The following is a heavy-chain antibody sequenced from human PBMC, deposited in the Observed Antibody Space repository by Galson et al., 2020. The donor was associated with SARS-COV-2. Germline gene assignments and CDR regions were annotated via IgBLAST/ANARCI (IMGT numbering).Heavy chain of an antibody. CDR3: AREGTGMITFGGVQPHDAFDI. D-gene: IGHD3-16*01. CDR1: GYTFTGYY. V-gene: IGHV1-2*04. J-gene: IGHJ3*02. Sequence: ASVKVSCKASGYTFTGYYMHWVRQAPGQGLEWMGWINPNSGGTNYAQKFQGWVTMTRDTSISTAYMELSRLRSDDTAVYYCAREGTGMITFGGVQPHDAFDIWGQGTMVTGAS. CDR2: INPNSGGT.